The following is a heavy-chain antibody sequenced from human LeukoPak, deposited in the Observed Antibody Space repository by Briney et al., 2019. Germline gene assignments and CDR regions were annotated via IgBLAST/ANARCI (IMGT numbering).Heavy chain of an antibody. CDR3: ARDRSGYSEYYFDY. CDR1: GGSTNTYC. J-gene: IGHJ4*02. D-gene: IGHD5-12*01. V-gene: IGHV4-4*07. CDR2: IYPSGST. Sequence: SETLSLTCTVSGGSTNTYCWSWIRQPAEKGLEWIGRIYPSGSTYYNPSLKSRVTISINKSKNQFSLRLTSVTAADTAVYYCARDRSGYSEYYFDYWGQGSLVTVSS.